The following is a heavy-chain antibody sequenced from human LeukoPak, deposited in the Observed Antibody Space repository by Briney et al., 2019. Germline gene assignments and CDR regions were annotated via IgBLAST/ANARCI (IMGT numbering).Heavy chain of an antibody. J-gene: IGHJ4*02. V-gene: IGHV4-4*07. Sequence: SETLSLTCTVSGGSISSYYWSWIRQPAGKGLEWIGRIYTSGSTNYNPSLKSRVTMSVDTSKNQFSLKLSSVTAADTAVYYCARGRPPTIFGVVSYYFDYWGQGTLVTVSS. CDR3: ARGRPPTIFGVVSYYFDY. D-gene: IGHD3-3*01. CDR2: IYTSGST. CDR1: GGSISSYY.